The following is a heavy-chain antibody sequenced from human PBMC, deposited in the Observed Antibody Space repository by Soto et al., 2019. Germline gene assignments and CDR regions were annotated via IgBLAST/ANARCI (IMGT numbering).Heavy chain of an antibody. CDR3: TTDSTSIQPGY. CDR2: IKSKIDGGTT. D-gene: IGHD5-18*01. Sequence: PGGSLRLSCAASGFTFSNAWMGWVRQAPGKGLEWVGRIKSKIDGGTTDYAAPVKGRFTISRDDSKNTLYLQMNSLKTEDTAVYYCTTDSTSIQPGYWGQGTQVTVSS. CDR1: GFTFSNAW. V-gene: IGHV3-15*01. J-gene: IGHJ4*02.